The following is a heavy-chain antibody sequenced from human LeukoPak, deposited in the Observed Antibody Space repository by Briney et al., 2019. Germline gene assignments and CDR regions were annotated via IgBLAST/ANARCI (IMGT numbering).Heavy chain of an antibody. Sequence: GGSLRLSCAASGFTFSSYGMSWVRQAPGKGLEWVANIKKDGSEKYYVDAVKGRFTISRDNAKTSLYLQMNSLRAEDTAVYYCARDLSGVTGYTYGRGIDYWGQGTLVTVSS. CDR1: GFTFSSYG. CDR2: IKKDGSEK. V-gene: IGHV3-7*01. D-gene: IGHD5-18*01. CDR3: ARDLSGVTGYTYGRGIDY. J-gene: IGHJ4*02.